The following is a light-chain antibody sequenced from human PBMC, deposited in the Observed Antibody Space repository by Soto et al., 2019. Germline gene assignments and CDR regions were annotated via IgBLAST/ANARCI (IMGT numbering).Light chain of an antibody. CDR1: SSDVGDYSY. Sequence: QSALTQPRSVSGSPGQSVTISCTGTSSDVGDYSYVSWYQQHPGKAPKLVIYDVSKWPSGVPDRFSGSKSDNTASLTISGLQAEDEADYYCCSYAARGTFVFGTGTKLTVL. J-gene: IGLJ1*01. CDR2: DVS. V-gene: IGLV2-11*01. CDR3: CSYAARGTFV.